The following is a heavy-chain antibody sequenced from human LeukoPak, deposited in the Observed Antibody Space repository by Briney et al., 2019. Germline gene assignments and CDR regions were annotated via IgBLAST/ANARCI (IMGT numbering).Heavy chain of an antibody. D-gene: IGHD3-10*01. CDR1: GYSISSGYY. CDR3: ARDGLNTMVRGKIRYCYMDV. J-gene: IGHJ6*03. Sequence: PSETLSPTCTVSGYSISSGYYWGWIRQPPGKGLEWIGSIYHSGSTYYNPSLKSRVTISVDTSKNQFSLKLNSVTAADTAVYYCARDGLNTMVRGKIRYCYMDVWGKGTTVTISS. V-gene: IGHV4-38-2*02. CDR2: IYHSGST.